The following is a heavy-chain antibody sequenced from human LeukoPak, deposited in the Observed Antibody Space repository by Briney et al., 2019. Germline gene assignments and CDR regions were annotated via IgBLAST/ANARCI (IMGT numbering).Heavy chain of an antibody. J-gene: IGHJ3*02. CDR3: ARGIEYSSSSGAFDI. D-gene: IGHD6-6*01. CDR1: GFTFSTYW. Sequence: NPGGSLRLSCAASGFTFSTYWMSWVRQAPGKGLEWIGYIYHSGSTYYNPSLKSRVTISVDRSKNQFSLKLSSVTAADTAVYYCARGIEYSSSSGAFDIWGQGTMVTVSS. CDR2: IYHSGST. V-gene: IGHV4-4*02.